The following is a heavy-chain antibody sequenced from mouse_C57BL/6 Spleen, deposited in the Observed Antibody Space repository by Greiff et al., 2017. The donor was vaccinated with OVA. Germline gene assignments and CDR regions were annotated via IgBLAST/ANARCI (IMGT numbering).Heavy chain of an antibody. V-gene: IGHV14-1*01. CDR2: IDPEDGDT. J-gene: IGHJ3*01. CDR3: TTDYYGSSQFAY. Sequence: EVKVEESGAELVRPGASVKLSCTASGFNITDYYMHWVKQRPEQGLEWIGRIDPEDGDTEYAPKFQGKATMTADTASNTAYLQLSSLTSEDTAVYYCTTDYYGSSQFAYWGQGTLVTVSA. D-gene: IGHD1-1*01. CDR1: GFNITDYY.